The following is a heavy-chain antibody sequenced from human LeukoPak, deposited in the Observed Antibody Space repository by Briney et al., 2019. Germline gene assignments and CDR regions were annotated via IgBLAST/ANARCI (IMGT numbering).Heavy chain of an antibody. Sequence: SENLSLNCTVSGGSISSYYWSWIRQPPGKGLEWVGEIHYTGATSYNPSLKSRATISIDTSKNQVSLKLSSVTAADTAVYYCARGNILSGYCFDFWGQGALVTVSS. CDR3: ARGNILSGYCFDF. V-gene: IGHV4-59*12. J-gene: IGHJ4*02. D-gene: IGHD3-9*01. CDR1: GGSISSYY. CDR2: IHYTGAT.